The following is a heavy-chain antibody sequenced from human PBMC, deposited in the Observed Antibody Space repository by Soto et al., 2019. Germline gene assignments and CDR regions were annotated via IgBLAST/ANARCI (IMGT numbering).Heavy chain of an antibody. Sequence: SENLSLTCTVSGGSISRGKYYWSWIRQPPGKGLEWIGYIYYSGSTNYNPSVKSRVTISIDKSKNQFSLKLSSVTAADTAVYYCARYPLLSAGPPGDAFDIWGQGTMVTVSS. CDR2: IYYSGST. CDR3: ARYPLLSAGPPGDAFDI. CDR1: GGSISRGKYY. D-gene: IGHD6-13*01. V-gene: IGHV4-61*01. J-gene: IGHJ3*02.